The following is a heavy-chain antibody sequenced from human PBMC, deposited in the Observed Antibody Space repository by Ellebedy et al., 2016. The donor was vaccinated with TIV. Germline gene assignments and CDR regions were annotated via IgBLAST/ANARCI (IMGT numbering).Heavy chain of an antibody. CDR1: GGSISIGPYF. CDR2: FYTTGDT. V-gene: IGHV4-61*02. Sequence: SETLSLXXSVSGGSISIGPYFWSWIRQPAGKGLEWLGRFYTTGDTDYNPSFKSRVTLSIDTSKNQLSLKLDSVTAADTAVYYCASADTAMSHFDYWGQGALVTVSS. CDR3: ASADTAMSHFDY. J-gene: IGHJ4*02. D-gene: IGHD5-18*01.